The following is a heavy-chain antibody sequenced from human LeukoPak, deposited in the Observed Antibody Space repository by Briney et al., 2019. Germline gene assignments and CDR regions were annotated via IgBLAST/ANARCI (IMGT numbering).Heavy chain of an antibody. Sequence: ASVTVSFTASVYTFTTSDINWVRQATGQGVEWMGWMNPNSGKTGSAQKFQGRLTITKNTSTSTAYMEVTGLKFEDTAIYYCARGRPGPAGAGTYDFWGQGTLITVSS. CDR1: VYTFTTSD. CDR3: ARGRPGPAGAGTYDF. CDR2: MNPNSGKT. V-gene: IGHV1-8*01. D-gene: IGHD6-13*01. J-gene: IGHJ4*02.